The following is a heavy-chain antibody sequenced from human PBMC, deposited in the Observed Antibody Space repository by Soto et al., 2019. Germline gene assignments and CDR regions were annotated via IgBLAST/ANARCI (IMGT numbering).Heavy chain of an antibody. CDR1: GGSISSYY. D-gene: IGHD2-2*01. Sequence: PSETLSLTCTVSGGSISSYYWSWIRQPPGKGLEWIGYIYYSGSINYNPSLKSRATVSADTSKNQLSLKLSSVTAADTAVYYCARHLGFCSSNSCYSRFDPWGQGTLVTSPQ. CDR2: IYYSGSI. J-gene: IGHJ5*02. V-gene: IGHV4-59*08. CDR3: ARHLGFCSSNSCYSRFDP.